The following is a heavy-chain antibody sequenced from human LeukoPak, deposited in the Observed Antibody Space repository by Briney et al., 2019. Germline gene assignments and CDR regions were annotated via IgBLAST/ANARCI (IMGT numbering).Heavy chain of an antibody. CDR2: ISGSGGST. CDR1: GFTFSSYA. J-gene: IGHJ3*02. CDR3: AKEPYCGGDCYTFGAFDI. Sequence: GGSLRLSCAASGFTFSSYAMSWVRQAPGKGREWVSAISGSGGSTYYAESVKGRFTISRDNSKNTLYLQMNSLRAEDTAVYYCAKEPYCGGDCYTFGAFDIWGQGTMVTVSS. D-gene: IGHD2-21*01. V-gene: IGHV3-23*01.